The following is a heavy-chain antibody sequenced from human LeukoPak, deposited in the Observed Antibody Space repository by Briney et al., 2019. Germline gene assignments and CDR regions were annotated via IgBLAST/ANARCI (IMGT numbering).Heavy chain of an antibody. CDR1: GFTFSDHY. V-gene: IGHV3-72*01. CDR3: VRGFHSFDV. J-gene: IGHJ3*01. Sequence: GGSLRLSCVVSGFTFSDHYMDWVRQSPAKGLAWLARSRNKRNSYTTQYAASVKDRFTISRDESRDSLYLQMNSLRSEDTAVYYCVRGFHSFDVWGRGTKVTVSS. CDR2: SRNKRNSYTT.